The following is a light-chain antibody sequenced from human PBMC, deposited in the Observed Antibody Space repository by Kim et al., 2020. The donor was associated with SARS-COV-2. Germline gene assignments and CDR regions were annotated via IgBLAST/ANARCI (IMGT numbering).Light chain of an antibody. CDR3: NSRDSNDDVV. Sequence: VHLGQTVRITSKGDILGNYYASWYQQNPGQAPILVIYGKNNRPSGVPDRFSGSSSGNTASLTITGTQADDEADYYCNSRDSNDDVVFGGGTQLTVL. CDR2: GKN. CDR1: ILGNYY. V-gene: IGLV3-19*01. J-gene: IGLJ2*01.